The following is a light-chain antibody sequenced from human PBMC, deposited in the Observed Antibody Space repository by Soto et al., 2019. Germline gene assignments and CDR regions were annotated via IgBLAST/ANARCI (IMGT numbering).Light chain of an antibody. J-gene: IGKJ2*01. Sequence: DIQLTQFPSTLSASIGDRVTITCRATQTIGSWLAWYQQKPGKAPKLLIYRASSLETGVPSRFSGSGSGTEFTLTISSLLPDDFASYYCQEYKSYSPYTFGQGTRPEIK. CDR3: QEYKSYSPYT. CDR1: QTIGSW. CDR2: RAS. V-gene: IGKV1-5*03.